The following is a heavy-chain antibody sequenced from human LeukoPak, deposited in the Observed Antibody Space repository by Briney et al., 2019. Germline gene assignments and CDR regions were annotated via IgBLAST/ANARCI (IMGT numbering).Heavy chain of an antibody. D-gene: IGHD6-19*01. Sequence: ASVKVSCKASGYTFTGNYLHWVRQAPGQGLEWMGRINPNSGATNCAQKLQDRVTMTRDTSISTAYMEPSRLRSGDTAVYYCARGRIAVAGEDAFDIWGQGTMVSVS. CDR2: INPNSGAT. V-gene: IGHV1-2*06. CDR1: GYTFTGNY. J-gene: IGHJ3*02. CDR3: ARGRIAVAGEDAFDI.